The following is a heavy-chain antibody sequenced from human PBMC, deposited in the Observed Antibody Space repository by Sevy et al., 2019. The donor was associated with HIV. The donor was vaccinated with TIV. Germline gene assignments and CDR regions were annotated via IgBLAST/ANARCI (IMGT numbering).Heavy chain of an antibody. CDR3: AKALDVGVGATMGFYYYYGMDV. V-gene: IGHV3-30*18. D-gene: IGHD1-26*01. CDR1: GFTFSSDG. Sequence: EGSLRLSCAASGFTFSSDGMHWVHQAPGKELEWVAVIAYDGSNKYYADSVKGRFTISRDNSKNTLYLQMNSLRAEDTAVHYYAKALDVGVGATMGFYYYYGMDVWGQGTTVTVSS. J-gene: IGHJ6*02. CDR2: IAYDGSNK.